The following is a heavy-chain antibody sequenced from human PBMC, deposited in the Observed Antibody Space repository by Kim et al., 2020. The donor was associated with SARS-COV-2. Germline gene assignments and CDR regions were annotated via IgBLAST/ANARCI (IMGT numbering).Heavy chain of an antibody. CDR2: IKRVGSEK. Sequence: GGSLRLSCAASGFTFSDYWMSWVRQAPGKGLEWVANIKRVGSEKYYVDSVKGRFTISRDNAKNSVYLQMNSLRAEDTAVYYCARKNGMDVWGQGTTVTVS. V-gene: IGHV3-7*01. J-gene: IGHJ6*02. CDR1: GFTFSDYW. CDR3: ARKNGMDV.